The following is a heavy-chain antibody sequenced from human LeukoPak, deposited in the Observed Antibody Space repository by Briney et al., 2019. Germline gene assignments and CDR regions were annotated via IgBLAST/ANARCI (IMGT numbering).Heavy chain of an antibody. CDR1: GGSISSNSYY. V-gene: IGHV4-39*07. D-gene: IGHD3-10*01. CDR2: IYYSGST. CDR3: ARAEDYYGSGSYYNVPFDP. J-gene: IGHJ5*02. Sequence: SETLSLTCAVSGGSISSNSYYWGWIRQPPGKGLEWIGSIYYSGSTYYNPSLKSRATISVDTSKNQFSLELSSVTAADTAVYYCARAEDYYGSGSYYNVPFDPWGQGTLVTVSS.